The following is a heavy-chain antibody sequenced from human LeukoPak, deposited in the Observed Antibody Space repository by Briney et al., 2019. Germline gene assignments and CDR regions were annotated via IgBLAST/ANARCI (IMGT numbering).Heavy chain of an antibody. CDR3: AREPHYDFWSGSSSWFVP. Sequence: SVKVSCKASGGTFSSYAISWVRQAPGQGLEWMGGIIPIFGTANYAQKFQGRVTITADEATSTAYMELSSLRSEDTAVYYFAREPHYDFWSGSSSWFVPWGQGTLVTVSS. V-gene: IGHV1-69*01. J-gene: IGHJ5*02. D-gene: IGHD3-3*01. CDR1: GGTFSSYA. CDR2: IIPIFGTA.